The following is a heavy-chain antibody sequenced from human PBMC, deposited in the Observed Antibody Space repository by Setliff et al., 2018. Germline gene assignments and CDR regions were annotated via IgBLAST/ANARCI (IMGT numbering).Heavy chain of an antibody. CDR2: IYIGGSA. Sequence: SETLSLTCTVSGGSISSYYWSWIRQPAGKGLEWIGHIYIGGSAHYNPSLKSRVTMSIDTSNNQFSLKLNSVTAADMAVYYCAREQWLDPPGYYYMDVWAKGTTVTVSS. J-gene: IGHJ6*03. D-gene: IGHD6-19*01. CDR1: GGSISSYY. V-gene: IGHV4-4*07. CDR3: AREQWLDPPGYYYMDV.